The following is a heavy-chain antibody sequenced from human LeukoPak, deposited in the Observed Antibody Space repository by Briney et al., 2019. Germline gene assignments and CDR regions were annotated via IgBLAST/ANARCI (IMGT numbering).Heavy chain of an antibody. J-gene: IGHJ5*01. Sequence: GGSLRLSCAASGFTVSSNYMSWVRHAPGKGLEWVSGLSDSGGSTYYADSVKGRFTISRDNSKNTLYLQMNSLRVEDTAVYYCAKASRATLTTVINWLDSWGQGTPVTVSS. CDR1: GFTVSSNY. CDR3: AKASRATLTTVINWLDS. V-gene: IGHV3-53*01. CDR2: LSDSGGST. D-gene: IGHD4-11*01.